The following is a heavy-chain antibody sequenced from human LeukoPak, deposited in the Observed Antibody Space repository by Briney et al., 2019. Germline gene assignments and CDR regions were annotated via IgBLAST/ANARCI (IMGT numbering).Heavy chain of an antibody. Sequence: SSETLSLTCSVSGDSISSSRYLWGWIRQPPGKGLEWIGSIYYSGSTYYNPSLKSRVTISVDTSKNQFSLQLSSVTAADTAVYYCAREVRRDGYNFDYWGQGTLVTVSS. V-gene: IGHV4-39*02. CDR2: IYYSGST. D-gene: IGHD5-24*01. CDR3: AREVRRDGYNFDY. J-gene: IGHJ4*02. CDR1: GDSISSSRYL.